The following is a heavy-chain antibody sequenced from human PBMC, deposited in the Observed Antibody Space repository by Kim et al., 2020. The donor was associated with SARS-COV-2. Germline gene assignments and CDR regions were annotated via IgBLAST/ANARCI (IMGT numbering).Heavy chain of an antibody. D-gene: IGHD2-2*01. CDR3: ARVSPRGRDIVLVQDAHYYYYGMDV. J-gene: IGHJ6*02. CDR2: ISSSSSYI. CDR1: GFTFSSYS. V-gene: IGHV3-21*01. Sequence: GGSLRLSCAASGFTFSSYSMNWVRQAPGKGLEWVSSISSSSSYIYYADSVKGRFTISRDNAKNSLYLQMNSLRAEDTAVYYCARVSPRGRDIVLVQDAHYYYYGMDVWGQGTTVTVSS.